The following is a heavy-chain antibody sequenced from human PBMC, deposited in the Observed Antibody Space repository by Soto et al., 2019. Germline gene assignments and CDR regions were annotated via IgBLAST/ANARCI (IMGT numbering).Heavy chain of an antibody. CDR3: TCLHYDILTGSKWHYFDY. Sequence: GSLRLSCAASGFTFSDAWMSWVRQAPGKGLEWVGRIKSKTDGGTRDYAAPVKGRVTISRDHSKNTLYLQMNSLKTEDTAVYYCTCLHYDILTGSKWHYFDYWGQGTLVTVSS. V-gene: IGHV3-15*01. CDR1: GFTFSDAW. D-gene: IGHD3-9*01. CDR2: IKSKTDGGTR. J-gene: IGHJ4*02.